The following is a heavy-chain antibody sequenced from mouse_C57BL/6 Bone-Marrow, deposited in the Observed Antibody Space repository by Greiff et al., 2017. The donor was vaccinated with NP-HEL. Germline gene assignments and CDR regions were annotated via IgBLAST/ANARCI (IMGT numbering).Heavy chain of an antibody. D-gene: IGHD2-10*01. J-gene: IGHJ3*01. CDR2: IYPGDGDT. V-gene: IGHV1-82*01. Sequence: VKVVESGPELVKPGASVKISCKASGYAFSSSWMNWVKQRPGKGLEWIGRIYPGDGDTNYNGKFKGKATLTADKSSSTAYMQLSSLTSEDSAVYFCARLGSLLSWGQGTLVTVSA. CDR1: GYAFSSSW. CDR3: ARLGSLLS.